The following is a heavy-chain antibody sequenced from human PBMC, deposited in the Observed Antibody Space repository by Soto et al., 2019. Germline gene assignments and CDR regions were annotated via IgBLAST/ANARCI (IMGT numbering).Heavy chain of an antibody. Sequence: QVQLQESGPGLVKPLETLFLTCIVSGGSISSYYWTWTRQPPGKGLEWIGCVYNGATTSYNPSLKSRVTISVDTSKNQFSLKLTSVTAADTAMYYCARDDSERPATYWGQGTLVTVSS. CDR3: ARDDSERPATY. V-gene: IGHV4-59*01. CDR1: GGSISSYY. CDR2: VYNGATT. J-gene: IGHJ4*02. D-gene: IGHD3-10*01.